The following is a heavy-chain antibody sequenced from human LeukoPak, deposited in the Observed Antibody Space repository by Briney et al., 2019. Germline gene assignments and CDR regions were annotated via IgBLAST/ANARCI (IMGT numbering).Heavy chain of an antibody. D-gene: IGHD3-10*01. Sequence: GASVKVFCRSCVYTFTSYYINCVRQVTGQGFEWRVWMNPNSGNTGYAQKFQGRVTMTRNTSISTAYMDLSSLRSEDTAVYYCARGPSRDYGSGSSWFDPWGQGTLVTVSS. CDR1: VYTFTSYY. V-gene: IGHV1-8*01. CDR2: MNPNSGNT. CDR3: ARGPSRDYGSGSSWFDP. J-gene: IGHJ5*02.